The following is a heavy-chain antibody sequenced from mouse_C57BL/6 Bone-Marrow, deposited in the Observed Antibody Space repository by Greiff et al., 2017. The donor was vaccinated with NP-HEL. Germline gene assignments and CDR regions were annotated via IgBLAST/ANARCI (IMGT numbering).Heavy chain of an antibody. J-gene: IGHJ4*01. Sequence: DVHLVESGGGLVKPGGSLKLSCAASGFTFSDYGMHWVRQAPEKGLEWVAYISSGSSTIYYADTVKGRFTISRDNAKNTLFLQMTSLMSEDTAMYYCARRYRGLYYYAMDYWGQGTSVTVSS. CDR1: GFTFSDYG. V-gene: IGHV5-17*01. CDR2: ISSGSSTI. CDR3: ARRYRGLYYYAMDY. D-gene: IGHD2-12*01.